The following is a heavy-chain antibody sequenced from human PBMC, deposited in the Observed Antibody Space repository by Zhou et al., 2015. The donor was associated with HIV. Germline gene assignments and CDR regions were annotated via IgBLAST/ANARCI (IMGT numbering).Heavy chain of an antibody. V-gene: IGHV1-8*02. CDR3: ARGIRNELFSDY. D-gene: IGHD1-1*01. CDR2: MNPISGNT. Sequence: QVQLLQSGPEVKKPGSSVKVSCKTSAGTFSNYVFTWVRQAPGQGLEWMGWMNPISGNTGITPKFRGRITMTGDTSINSAYMELSSLTPDDTAVYYCARGIRNELFSDYWGQGTLVTVSS. J-gene: IGHJ4*02. CDR1: AGTFSNYV.